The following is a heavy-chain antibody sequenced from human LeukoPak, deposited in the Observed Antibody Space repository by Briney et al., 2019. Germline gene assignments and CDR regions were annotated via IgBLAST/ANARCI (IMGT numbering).Heavy chain of an antibody. V-gene: IGHV3-23*01. CDR3: AKFWGGLDY. Sequence: GGTLRLSCAASGFTFSSYGMSWVRQAPGKGLEWVSAISNSGDSTYYADSVTGRFTISRDNSKFTLYLQMNSLRAEDTAVYYCAKFWGGLDYWGQGTLVTVSS. J-gene: IGHJ4*02. CDR1: GFTFSSYG. CDR2: ISNSGDST. D-gene: IGHD3-16*01.